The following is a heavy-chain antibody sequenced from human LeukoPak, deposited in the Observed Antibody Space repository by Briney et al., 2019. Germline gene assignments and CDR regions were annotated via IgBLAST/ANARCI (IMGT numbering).Heavy chain of an antibody. CDR3: AKDPYGSGSCPLEY. V-gene: IGHV3-20*04. CDR2: INWNGGST. D-gene: IGHD3-10*01. CDR1: GFTFDDYG. J-gene: IGHJ4*02. Sequence: PGGSLRLSCAASGFTFDDYGMSWVRQAPGKGLEWVSGINWNGGSTGYADSVKGRFTISRDNSKNTLYLQMNSLRADDTAVYFCAKDPYGSGSCPLEYWGQGTLVTVSS.